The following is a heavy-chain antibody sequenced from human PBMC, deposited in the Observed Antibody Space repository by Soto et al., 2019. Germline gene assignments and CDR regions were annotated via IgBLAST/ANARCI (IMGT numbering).Heavy chain of an antibody. Sequence: QVQLVQSGAEVKKPGASVKVSCKASGYTFTGYYMHWVRQAPGQGLEWMGWINPNSGDTNYAQKFQGRVTMTRDTSISTAYMELSRLRSDDTAVYYCAREEARDFDYWGQGTLVTVSS. D-gene: IGHD3-10*01. J-gene: IGHJ4*02. V-gene: IGHV1-2*02. CDR2: INPNSGDT. CDR3: AREEARDFDY. CDR1: GYTFTGYY.